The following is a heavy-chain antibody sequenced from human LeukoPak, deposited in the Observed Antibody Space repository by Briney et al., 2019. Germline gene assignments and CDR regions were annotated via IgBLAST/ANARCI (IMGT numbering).Heavy chain of an antibody. D-gene: IGHD6-13*01. CDR1: GFTFSNYA. J-gene: IGHJ5*02. V-gene: IGHV3-23*01. CDR2: ISGSAGST. Sequence: PGGSLRLSCAASGFTFSNYAMSWVRQAPGKGLEWVSAISGSAGSTYYADSVKGRFTISRDNSKNTLYLQMNSLRAEDTAIYYCAKDLGDYTSSWSMYNWFDPWGQGTLVTVSS. CDR3: AKDLGDYTSSWSMYNWFDP.